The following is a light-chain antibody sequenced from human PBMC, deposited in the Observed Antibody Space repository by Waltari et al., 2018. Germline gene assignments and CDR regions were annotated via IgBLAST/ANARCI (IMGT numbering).Light chain of an antibody. CDR2: QDS. CDR3: QAWDSSTVV. V-gene: IGLV3-1*01. CDR1: KLGDKY. J-gene: IGLJ2*01. Sequence: SYELTQPHSVSVSPGQTARITCSGDKLGDKYVCWYQQKPGQSPVLVIFQDSKRRSGIPERFSGSNSGNTATLTISGTQAMDEADYYCQAWDSSTVVFGGGTKLTVL.